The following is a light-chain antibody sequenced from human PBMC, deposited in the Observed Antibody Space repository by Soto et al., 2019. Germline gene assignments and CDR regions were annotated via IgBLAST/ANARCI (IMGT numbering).Light chain of an antibody. CDR3: CSYTGTYTWV. CDR2: DVY. J-gene: IGLJ3*02. Sequence: QSVLTQPRSVSGSPGQSVTISCAGTSSDLGVYNYVSWYQHHPGKAPKLIIYDVYKRPSGVPDRFSASKSDNTASLTTSGLQAEDEADYYCCSYTGTYTWVFGGGTKVTVL. V-gene: IGLV2-11*01. CDR1: SSDLGVYNY.